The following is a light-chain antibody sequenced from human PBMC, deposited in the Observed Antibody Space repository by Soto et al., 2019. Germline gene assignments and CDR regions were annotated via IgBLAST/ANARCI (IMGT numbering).Light chain of an antibody. J-gene: IGLJ2*01. CDR2: EDN. CDR1: SGSIASNY. Sequence: NFMLAQPHSVSESPGKTVTISCTGSSGSIASNYVQWYQQRPGSAPTTVIYEDNRRPSGVPDRFSGSIDSSSNSASLTISGLKTEDEADYYCQSSDTSNHVVFGGGTQLTVL. V-gene: IGLV6-57*02. CDR3: QSSDTSNHVV.